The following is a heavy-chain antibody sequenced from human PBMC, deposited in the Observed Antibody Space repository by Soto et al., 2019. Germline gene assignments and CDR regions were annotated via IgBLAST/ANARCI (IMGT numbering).Heavy chain of an antibody. V-gene: IGHV1-46*01. CDR3: ARVVKDGYCSGGSCYLGAFDI. J-gene: IGHJ3*02. Sequence: ASVKVSCKASGYTFTSYYMHWVRQAPGRGLEWMGIINPSGGSTSYAQKFQGRVTMTRDTSTSTVYMELSSLRSEDTAVYYCARVVKDGYCSGGSCYLGAFDIWGQGTMVTVSS. CDR2: INPSGGST. CDR1: GYTFTSYY. D-gene: IGHD2-15*01.